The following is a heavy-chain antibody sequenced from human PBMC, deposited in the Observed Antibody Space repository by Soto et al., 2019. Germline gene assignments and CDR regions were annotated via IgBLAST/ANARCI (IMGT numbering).Heavy chain of an antibody. CDR2: INPSGGST. V-gene: IGHV1-46*01. CDR1: GYTFTSYY. J-gene: IGHJ6*02. Sequence: RASVKVSCKASGYTFTSYYMHWVRQAPGQGLEWMGIINPSGGSTSYAQKFQGRVTMTRDTSTSTVYMELSSLRSEDTAVYYCARETYSSSWYTYYYYGMDVWGQGATVTVSS. D-gene: IGHD6-13*01. CDR3: ARETYSSSWYTYYYYGMDV.